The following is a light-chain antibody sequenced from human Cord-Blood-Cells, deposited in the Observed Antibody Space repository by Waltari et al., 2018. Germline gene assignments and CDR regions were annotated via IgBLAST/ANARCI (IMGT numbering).Light chain of an antibody. V-gene: IGKV1-39*01. CDR3: QQSYSTPFT. CDR2: AAS. Sequence: DIQMTQSPSSLSASVGDRVTITCRASQSISSYLNWYQQKPGKAPKLLIYAASSLQSGVPSRCSGSGSGTDFTLTISSLQPEDFATYDCQQSYSTPFTFGPGTKVDIK. J-gene: IGKJ3*01. CDR1: QSISSY.